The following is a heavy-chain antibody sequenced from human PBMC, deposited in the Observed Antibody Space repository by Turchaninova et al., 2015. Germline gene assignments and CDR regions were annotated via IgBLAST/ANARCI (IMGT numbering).Heavy chain of an antibody. CDR2: IYYLGST. Sequence: VYLQESGPGLLRPSDTLSLTLMVSGDSMKTDYRNWSRQAPGKGLGVIGYIYYLGSTSYNPSLQSRVTISIDLSKSHFSLKLNSATASDTAVYYCARAYCDGDCLASAGMDVWGQGTTVTVSS. CDR1: GDSMKTDY. V-gene: IGHV4-59*08. D-gene: IGHD2-21*02. J-gene: IGHJ6*02. CDR3: ARAYCDGDCLASAGMDV.